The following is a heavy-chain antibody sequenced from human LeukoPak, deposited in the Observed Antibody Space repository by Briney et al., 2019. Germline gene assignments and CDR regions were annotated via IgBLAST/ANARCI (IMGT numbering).Heavy chain of an antibody. Sequence: GRSLRLSCAASGFTFSSYAMHWVRQAPGKGLEWVAVISYDGSNKYYADSVKGRFTISRDNSKNTLYLQMNSLRAEDTAVYYCAKEGIRSSRRIFQHWGQGTLVTVSS. CDR1: GFTFSSYA. D-gene: IGHD6-13*01. CDR2: ISYDGSNK. CDR3: AKEGIRSSRRIFQH. J-gene: IGHJ1*01. V-gene: IGHV3-30-3*01.